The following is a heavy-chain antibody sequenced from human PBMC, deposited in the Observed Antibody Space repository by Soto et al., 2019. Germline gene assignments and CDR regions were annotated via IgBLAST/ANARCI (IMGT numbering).Heavy chain of an antibody. V-gene: IGHV3-74*01. CDR3: ARLLVRGVIKSYYGMDV. Sequence: GGSLRLSCAASGFTFSSYWMHWVRQAPGKGLVWVSRINSDGSSTSYADSVKGRFTISRDNAKDTLYLQMNSLRAEDTAVYYCARLLVRGVIKSYYGMDVWGRGTTVTVSS. CDR2: INSDGSST. J-gene: IGHJ6*02. D-gene: IGHD3-10*01. CDR1: GFTFSSYW.